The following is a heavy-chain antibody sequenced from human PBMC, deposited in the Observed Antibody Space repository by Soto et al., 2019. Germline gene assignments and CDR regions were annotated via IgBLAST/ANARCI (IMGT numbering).Heavy chain of an antibody. CDR3: ARGYPVPAAPYSWFDP. Sequence: QVQLQESGPGLVKPSETLSLTCTVPGDSVSSGNYYWSWIRQPPGKGLEWIGYIYYRGSTSYNPSLKSRVTMSVDTSKNQFSLKLSAVTAADTAVYYCARGYPVPAAPYSWFDPWGQGTLVTVSS. V-gene: IGHV4-61*01. CDR1: GDSVSSGNYY. J-gene: IGHJ5*02. CDR2: IYYRGST. D-gene: IGHD2-2*01.